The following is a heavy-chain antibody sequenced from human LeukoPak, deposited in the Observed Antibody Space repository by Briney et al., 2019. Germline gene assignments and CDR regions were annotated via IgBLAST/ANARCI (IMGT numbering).Heavy chain of an antibody. CDR1: GVSISRDDYY. CDR2: TYHSGST. CDR3: ARDNQKRWFYS. V-gene: IGHV4-30-4*01. Sequence: SETLSLTCSVSGVSISRDDYYWSWIRQHPGKGLEWLGTYHSGSTDYSLSLKSRLLISADMSKNQFSLRVTSVTAADTAVYYCARDNQKRWFYSWGQGTLVTVSP. J-gene: IGHJ5*01.